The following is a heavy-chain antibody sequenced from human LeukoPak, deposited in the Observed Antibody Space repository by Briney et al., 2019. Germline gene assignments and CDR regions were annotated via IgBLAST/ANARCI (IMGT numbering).Heavy chain of an antibody. CDR3: ASRNTYSGHAGPFDH. D-gene: IGHD5-12*01. V-gene: IGHV3-21*01. J-gene: IGHJ4*02. Sequence: PGGSLRLSCAASGFTFSNYSMNWVRQAPGTGLEWVSSISSSSTYIYYADSVKGQFTISRDNSKNTLYLQMNSLRAEDTAVYYCASRNTYSGHAGPFDHWGQGTLVTVSS. CDR2: ISSSSTYI. CDR1: GFTFSNYS.